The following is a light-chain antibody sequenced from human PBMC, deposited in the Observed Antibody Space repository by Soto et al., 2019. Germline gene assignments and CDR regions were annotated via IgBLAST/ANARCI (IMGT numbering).Light chain of an antibody. Sequence: EIVLTQSPGTLSLSPGEIATLSCRSSQSVSSSYLAWYQQKPGQAPRLLIYGASSRATGIPDRFSGSGSGTDFTLTISRLEPEDFAVYYCQKYGSSPLNFGGGTKVDIK. CDR3: QKYGSSPLN. CDR2: GAS. CDR1: QSVSSSY. V-gene: IGKV3-20*01. J-gene: IGKJ4*01.